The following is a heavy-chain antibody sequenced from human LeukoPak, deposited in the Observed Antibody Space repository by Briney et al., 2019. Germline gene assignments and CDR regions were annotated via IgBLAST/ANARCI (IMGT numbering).Heavy chain of an antibody. J-gene: IGHJ4*02. CDR1: GFTFDDHA. CDR2: ISWDGGSI. D-gene: IGHD4-23*01. V-gene: IGHV3-43D*03. Sequence: AGGSLRLSCEASGFTFDDHAMHWVPQAPGKGLEWVSLISWDGGSIYYVDSVKVRFTISRDNSKNSLYLQMNSLRPEDTALYYCARDSGVYGGHIDYWGQGTLVSVSS. CDR3: ARDSGVYGGHIDY.